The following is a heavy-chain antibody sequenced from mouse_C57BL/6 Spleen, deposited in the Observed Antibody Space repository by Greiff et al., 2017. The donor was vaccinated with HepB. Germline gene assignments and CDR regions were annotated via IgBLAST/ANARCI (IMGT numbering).Heavy chain of an antibody. CDR3: ARRYYGSSYYFDY. CDR1: GFTFSSYT. D-gene: IGHD1-1*01. Sequence: EVKLMESGGGLVKPGGSLKLSCAASGFTFSSYTMSWVRQTPEKRLEWVATISGGGGNTYYPDSVKGRFTISRDNAKNTLYLQMSSLRSEDTALYYCARRYYGSSYYFDYWGQGTTLTVSS. V-gene: IGHV5-9*01. CDR2: ISGGGGNT. J-gene: IGHJ2*01.